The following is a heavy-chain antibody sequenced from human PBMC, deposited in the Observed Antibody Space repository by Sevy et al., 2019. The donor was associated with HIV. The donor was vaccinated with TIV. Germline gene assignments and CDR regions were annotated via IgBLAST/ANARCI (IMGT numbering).Heavy chain of an antibody. J-gene: IGHJ5*02. Sequence: ASVKVSCKASGYTFTSYGISWVRQAPGQGLEWMGWISAYNGNTNYAQKLQGRVTMTTDTSTSTAYMELRSLRSDDTAVYYCARLIWFREYRYNWFDPWGQGTLVTVSS. CDR2: ISAYNGNT. D-gene: IGHD3-10*01. V-gene: IGHV1-18*01. CDR3: ARLIWFREYRYNWFDP. CDR1: GYTFTSYG.